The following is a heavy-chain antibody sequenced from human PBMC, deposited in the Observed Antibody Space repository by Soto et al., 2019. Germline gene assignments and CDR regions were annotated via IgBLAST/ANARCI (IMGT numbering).Heavy chain of an antibody. J-gene: IGHJ3*02. CDR3: ARVAAVAGTGAFDI. V-gene: IGHV1-2*04. D-gene: IGHD6-19*01. CDR2: INPNSGGT. Sequence: VASVKVSCKASGYTFTGYYMHWVRQAPGQGLEWMGWINPNSGGTNYAQKFQGWVTMTRDTSISTAYMELSRLRSDDTAVYYGARVAAVAGTGAFDIWGQGTMVTVSS. CDR1: GYTFTGYY.